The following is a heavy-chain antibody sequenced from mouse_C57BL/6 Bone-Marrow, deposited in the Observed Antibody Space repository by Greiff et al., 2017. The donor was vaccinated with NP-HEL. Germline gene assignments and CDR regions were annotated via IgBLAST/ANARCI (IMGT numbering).Heavy chain of an antibody. J-gene: IGHJ1*03. CDR1: GFTFSSYA. V-gene: IGHV5-9-1*02. CDR3: TREWLHSLYWYFDV. D-gene: IGHD2-2*01. Sequence: EVQGVESGEGLVKPGGSLKLSCAASGFTFSSYAMSWVRQTPEKRLEWVAYISSGGDYIYYADTVKGRFTISRDNARNTLYLQMSSLKSEDTAMYYCTREWLHSLYWYFDVWGTGTTVTVSS. CDR2: ISSGGDYI.